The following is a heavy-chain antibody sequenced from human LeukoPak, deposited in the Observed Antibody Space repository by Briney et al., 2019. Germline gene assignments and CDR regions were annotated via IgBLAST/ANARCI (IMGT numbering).Heavy chain of an antibody. CDR1: GGSINDYY. Sequence: PSETLSLTCTVSGGSINDYYWSWIRQPPGKGLEWIGYIHYGGNTDYNPSLKSRVVISVDTPNNQFSLKLNSVTAADTAVYYCARRGSGYPYYFDYWGQGTLVTVSS. D-gene: IGHD3-22*01. CDR2: IHYGGNT. J-gene: IGHJ4*02. V-gene: IGHV4-59*01. CDR3: ARRGSGYPYYFDY.